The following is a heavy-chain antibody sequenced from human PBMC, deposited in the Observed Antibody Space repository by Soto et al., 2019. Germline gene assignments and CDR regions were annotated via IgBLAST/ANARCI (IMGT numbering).Heavy chain of an antibody. CDR1: GDSISSGHW. Sequence: QVQLQESGPGLVKSSGTLSLTCAVSGDSISSGHWWSWVRQPPGKGLEWIVEIYHGGITNYSPSLESRVTMSVDKSKNQFSLTVDSVTAADTDVYYCARGTLWFGAHNYGLDVWGKGTTVTVSS. J-gene: IGHJ6*04. D-gene: IGHD3-10*01. CDR3: ARGTLWFGAHNYGLDV. V-gene: IGHV4-4*02. CDR2: IYHGGIT.